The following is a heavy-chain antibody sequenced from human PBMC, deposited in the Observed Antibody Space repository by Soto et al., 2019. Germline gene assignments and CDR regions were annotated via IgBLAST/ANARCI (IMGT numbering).Heavy chain of an antibody. CDR2: IYHSGST. CDR1: SGSISSSHW. V-gene: IGHV4-4*02. Sequence: QVQLQESGPGLVKPSGTLSLTCTVSSGSISSSHWWSWVRQSPGNGLEWIGEIYHSGSTNCSPSLKSRVTLSVDKSKHQFSLRLSSVTAADTAVYYCARHYCTTTTCYRYFDYWGQGTLVTVSS. D-gene: IGHD2-2*01. CDR3: ARHYCTTTTCYRYFDY. J-gene: IGHJ4*02.